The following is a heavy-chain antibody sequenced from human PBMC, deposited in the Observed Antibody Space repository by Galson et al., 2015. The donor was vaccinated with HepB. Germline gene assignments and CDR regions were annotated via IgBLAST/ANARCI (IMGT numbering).Heavy chain of an antibody. D-gene: IGHD1-14*01. CDR1: GYSFTNYW. V-gene: IGHV5-10-1*01. Sequence: QSGAEVKKPGESLRISCRGSGYSFTNYWISWVRQMPGKGLEWMGRIDPSDSYSNYSPSFQGHVTISADKSISTAYLQWSSLKASDNAMYYCAGGRRMGIINGMDVRGHGTTVIVSS. CDR3: AGGRRMGIINGMDV. J-gene: IGHJ6*02. CDR2: IDPSDSYS.